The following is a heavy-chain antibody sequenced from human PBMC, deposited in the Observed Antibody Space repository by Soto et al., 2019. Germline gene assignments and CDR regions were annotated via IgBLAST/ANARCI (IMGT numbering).Heavy chain of an antibody. Sequence: QVQLQQWGAGLLKPSETLSLTCAVYGGSFSGYQWSWIRQTPGKGLEWSGEINDSGNINYNPSLKSRVTILVDTAKKQIALKLSSVTAADTAVYCCARGLIVWFGELSRRGGYYYYMDVWGKGTTVTVSS. V-gene: IGHV4-34*01. J-gene: IGHJ6*03. CDR1: GGSFSGYQ. CDR3: ARGLIVWFGELSRRGGYYYYMDV. D-gene: IGHD3-10*01. CDR2: INDSGNI.